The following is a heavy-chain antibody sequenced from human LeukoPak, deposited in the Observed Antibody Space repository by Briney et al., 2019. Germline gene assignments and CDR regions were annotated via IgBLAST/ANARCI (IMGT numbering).Heavy chain of an antibody. D-gene: IGHD2-8*02. CDR2: IYTSGST. Sequence: SETLSLTCTVSGGSISSGSYYWSWIRQPAGKGLEWIGRIYTSGSTNYNPSLKSRVTISVDTSKNHFSLKLSSVTAADTAVHYCARALLVTSFDDWGQGTLVTVSS. CDR1: GGSISSGSYY. V-gene: IGHV4-61*02. J-gene: IGHJ4*02. CDR3: ARALLVTSFDD.